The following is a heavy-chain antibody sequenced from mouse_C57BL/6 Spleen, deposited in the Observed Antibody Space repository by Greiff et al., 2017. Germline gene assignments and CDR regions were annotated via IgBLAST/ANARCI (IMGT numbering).Heavy chain of an antibody. CDR1: GYTFTSYW. CDR2: IHPNSGST. D-gene: IGHD1-1*02. J-gene: IGHJ2*01. Sequence: QVQLQQSGAELVKPGASVKLSCKASGYTFTSYWMHWVKQRPGQGLEWIGMIHPNSGSTNYNEKFKSKATLTVDKSSSTAYMQLSSLTSEDSAVYYCARQGMTTVVVDYWGQGTTLTVSS. V-gene: IGHV1-64*01. CDR3: ARQGMTTVVVDY.